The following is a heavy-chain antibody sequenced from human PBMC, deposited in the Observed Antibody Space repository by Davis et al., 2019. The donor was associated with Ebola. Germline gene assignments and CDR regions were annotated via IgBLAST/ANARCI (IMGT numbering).Heavy chain of an antibody. Sequence: MPSETLSLTCTVSGGSISSYYWSWIRQPPGKGLEWIGYLYYSGNTNYKPSLKSRVTISVDTSKNQFSLKLSSVTAADTAVYYCARGLVVVAATYFDYWGQGTLVTVSS. V-gene: IGHV4-59*01. CDR3: ARGLVVVAATYFDY. J-gene: IGHJ4*02. CDR1: GGSISSYY. D-gene: IGHD2-15*01. CDR2: LYYSGNT.